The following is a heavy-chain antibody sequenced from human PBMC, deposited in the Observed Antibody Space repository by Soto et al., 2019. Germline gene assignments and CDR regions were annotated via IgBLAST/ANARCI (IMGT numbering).Heavy chain of an antibody. D-gene: IGHD2-15*01. CDR3: AREACDGGRCDYFDS. CDR2: ISYDGSNK. J-gene: IGHJ4*02. Sequence: QVQLVESGGGVVQPGRSLRLSCAASGFTFSSYAMHWVRQAPGKGLEWVAVISYDGSNKYYADSVKGRFTISRDNSKNTLYLQMNSLRAEDTAVYYCAREACDGGRCDYFDSWGQGTLVTVSS. CDR1: GFTFSSYA. V-gene: IGHV3-30-3*01.